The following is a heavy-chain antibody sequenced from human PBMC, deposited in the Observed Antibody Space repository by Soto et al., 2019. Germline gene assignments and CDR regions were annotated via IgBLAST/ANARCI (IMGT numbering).Heavy chain of an antibody. D-gene: IGHD3-16*01. J-gene: IGHJ4*02. Sequence: KTSETLSLTCTVSGGSSGNYYWSWIRQPPGKGLEWIGYISYSGSTNYNPSLKSRGTISQDTSKKQFSLKLSSVTAADTAVYYCARGSDGDYSDYWGQGTLVTVPQ. CDR2: ISYSGST. CDR1: GGSSGNYY. CDR3: ARGSDGDYSDY. V-gene: IGHV4-59*01.